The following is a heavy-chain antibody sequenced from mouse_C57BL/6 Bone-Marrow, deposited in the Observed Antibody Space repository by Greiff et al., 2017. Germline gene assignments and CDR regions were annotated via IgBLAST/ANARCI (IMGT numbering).Heavy chain of an antibody. CDR2: ISSGSSTI. CDR1: GFTFSDYG. Sequence: EVKLVESGGGLVKPGGSLTLSCAASGFTFSDYGMHWVRQSPEKGLEWVAYISSGSSTIYYADTVKGRFTISRANAKNTLFLQMNSLRAEDTAMYYCARDAYGSSYDWYFDVWGTGTTVTVSS. V-gene: IGHV5-17*01. CDR3: ARDAYGSSYDWYFDV. J-gene: IGHJ1*03. D-gene: IGHD1-1*01.